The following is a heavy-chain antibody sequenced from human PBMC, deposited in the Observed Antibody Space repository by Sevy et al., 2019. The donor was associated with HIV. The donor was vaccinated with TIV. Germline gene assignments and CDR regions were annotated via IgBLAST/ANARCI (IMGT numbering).Heavy chain of an antibody. CDR2: ISSSSSTI. CDR1: GFTFSSYS. D-gene: IGHD3-16*02. CDR3: AREDSLITFGGVIVRGAFDI. Sequence: GGSLRLSCAASGFTFSSYSMNWVRQAPGKGLGWVSYISSSSSTIYYADSVKGRFTISRDNAKNSLYLQMNSLRDEDTAVYYCAREDSLITFGGVIVRGAFDIWGQRTMVTVS. J-gene: IGHJ3*02. V-gene: IGHV3-48*02.